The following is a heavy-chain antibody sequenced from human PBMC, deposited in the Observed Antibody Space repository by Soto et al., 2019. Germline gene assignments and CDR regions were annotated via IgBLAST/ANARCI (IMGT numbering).Heavy chain of an antibody. CDR3: GRHRNWKVVN. CDR1: GASIRSSTYQ. Sequence: SETLSLTCTVSGASIRSSTYQWGWIRQPPGMGLELSGSASNSEITKDNPPLKIRVTISVDKSKIQSAPKVSYVTAADTAADSCGRHRNWKVVNGGQGTLVNISS. D-gene: IGHD1-1*01. CDR2: ASNSEIT. V-gene: IGHV4-39*01. J-gene: IGHJ4*01.